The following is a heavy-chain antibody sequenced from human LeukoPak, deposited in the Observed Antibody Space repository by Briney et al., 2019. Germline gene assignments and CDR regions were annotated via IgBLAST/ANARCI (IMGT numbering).Heavy chain of an antibody. J-gene: IGHJ4*02. D-gene: IGHD6-19*01. CDR3: AKDSSGWTDYFDY. Sequence: GGSLRLSCAASGFTFDDYAMHWVRQAPGKGLEWVSGISWNCGSIGYADSVKGRFTISRDNAKNSLYLQMNSLRAEDTALYYCAKDSSGWTDYFDYWGQGTLVTVSS. CDR1: GFTFDDYA. CDR2: ISWNCGSI. V-gene: IGHV3-9*01.